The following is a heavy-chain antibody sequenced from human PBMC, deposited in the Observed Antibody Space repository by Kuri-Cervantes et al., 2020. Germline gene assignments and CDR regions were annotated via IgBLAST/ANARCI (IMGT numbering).Heavy chain of an antibody. CDR2: INHTGNI. CDR3: ARRRSNAWDYYYYMDV. V-gene: IGHV4-34*01. J-gene: IGHJ6*03. D-gene: IGHD1-26*01. Sequence: SETLSLTCAVYGGSFSGYYWNWIRQSPGKGLEWIGEINHTGNINQNPSLKSRFTLSVDTSKNEFSLKVTSVTAADSAIYYCARRRSNAWDYYYYMDVWGTGTTVTVSS. CDR1: GGSFSGYY.